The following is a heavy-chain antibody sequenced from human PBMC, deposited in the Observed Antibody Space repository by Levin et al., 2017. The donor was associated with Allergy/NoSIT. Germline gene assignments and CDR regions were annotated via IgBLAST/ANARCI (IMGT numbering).Heavy chain of an antibody. CDR2: MNPNSGNT. CDR1: GYTFTSYD. D-gene: IGHD4-11*01. Sequence: VASVKVSCKASGYTFTSYDINWVRQATGQGLEWMGWMNPNSGNTGYAQKFQGRVTMTRNTSISTAYMELSSLRSEDTAVYYCARGAWDDYSNPYYFDYWGQGTLVTVSS. CDR3: ARGAWDDYSNPYYFDY. V-gene: IGHV1-8*01. J-gene: IGHJ4*02.